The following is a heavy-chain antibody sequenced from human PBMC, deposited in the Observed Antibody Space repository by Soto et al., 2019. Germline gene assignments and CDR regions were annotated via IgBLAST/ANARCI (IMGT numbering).Heavy chain of an antibody. J-gene: IGHJ4*02. CDR1: GGSFSGYY. D-gene: IGHD5-18*01. V-gene: IGHV4-34*01. Sequence: PSETLSLTCAVYGGSFSGYYWSWIRQPPGKGLEWIGEINHSGSTNYNPSLKSRVTISVDTSKNQFSLKLSSVTAADTAVYYCARTRTPRGYSYGFVFDYWGQGTLVTVSS. CDR2: INHSGST. CDR3: ARTRTPRGYSYGFVFDY.